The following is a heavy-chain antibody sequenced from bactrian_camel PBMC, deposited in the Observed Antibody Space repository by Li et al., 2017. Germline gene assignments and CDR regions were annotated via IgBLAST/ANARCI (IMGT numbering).Heavy chain of an antibody. Sequence: LVESGGGSAQAGGSLRLSCAFSGYTYSGNCMAWFRQAPGKEREGVATIYTGDGTTSYADSVKGRFTISQDNAQSTVYLQMDSLRPEDTAMYYCASGPWGYCTRTKWEEGMNNWGKGTQVTVS. V-gene: IGHV3S25*01. D-gene: IGHD1*01. J-gene: IGHJ7*01. CDR1: GYTYSGNC. CDR2: IYTGDGTT.